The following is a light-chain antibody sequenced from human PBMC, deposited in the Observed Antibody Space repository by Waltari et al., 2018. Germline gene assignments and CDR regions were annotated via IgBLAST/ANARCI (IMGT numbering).Light chain of an antibody. V-gene: IGLV2-14*01. CDR1: SSDVGRYNY. CDR2: DVT. CDR3: CSFTTRSTWV. J-gene: IGLJ3*02. Sequence: QSALTQPASVSGSPGQSITIPRTGTSSDVGRYNYVSWYQQHPGKVPKLLFFDVTNPPSGVSQRFSGSKSGNTAALTISGLQAEDESDYYCCSFTTRSTWVFGGGTKLTVL.